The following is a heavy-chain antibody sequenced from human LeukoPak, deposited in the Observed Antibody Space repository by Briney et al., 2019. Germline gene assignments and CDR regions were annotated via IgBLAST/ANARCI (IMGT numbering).Heavy chain of an antibody. CDR3: ARGGVDYDSSGLIDS. V-gene: IGHV4-59*01. CDR2: IYYSGST. Sequence: SETLSLTCTVSGGSISSYYWSWIRQPPGKGLEWIGYIYYSGSTNYNPSPKSRVTISVDTSKNQFSLKLSSVTAADTAVYYCARGGVDYDSSGLIDSWGQGTLVTVSS. CDR1: GGSISSYY. J-gene: IGHJ4*02. D-gene: IGHD3-22*01.